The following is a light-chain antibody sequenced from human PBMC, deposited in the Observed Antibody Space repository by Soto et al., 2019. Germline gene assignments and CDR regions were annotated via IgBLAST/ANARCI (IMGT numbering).Light chain of an antibody. CDR2: AAT. J-gene: IGKJ3*01. Sequence: IQMTQFPSSVSASVGDRVTITCRASQDVRTWLAWYQQRPGKAPKVLIHAATILQSGVPSRFSGSGAGTAFTLTIHKLQPDDFATYYSQQVDNCPLTFGPW. V-gene: IGKV1-12*01. CDR1: QDVRTW. CDR3: QQVDNCPLT.